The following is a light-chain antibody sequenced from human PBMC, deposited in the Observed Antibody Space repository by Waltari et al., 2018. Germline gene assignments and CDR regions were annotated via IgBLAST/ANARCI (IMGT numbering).Light chain of an antibody. CDR1: SSDVGGYNY. CDR3: VSYTRNNTSI. Sequence: QSALTQPASVSGSPGQSITISCTGTSSDVGGYNYVSWFQQHPGKAPKVRIYEVSRRPSGVSDRFSGSKSGNTASRTISGLQAEDEADYYCVSYTRNNTSIFGGGTKLTVL. V-gene: IGLV2-14*01. CDR2: EVS. J-gene: IGLJ2*01.